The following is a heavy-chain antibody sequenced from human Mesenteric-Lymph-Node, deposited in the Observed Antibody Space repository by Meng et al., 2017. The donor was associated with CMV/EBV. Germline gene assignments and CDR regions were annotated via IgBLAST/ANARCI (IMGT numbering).Heavy chain of an antibody. CDR1: GYTFTGYY. J-gene: IGHJ6*02. V-gene: IGHV1-2*02. Sequence: ASVKVSCKASGYTFTGYYMSWVRQAPGQGLEWMGWINPNTGGTDYAQNFQGRVTMTRDTSISTAYMELSSLRSDDTAVYYCARDLLLDSYGMDVWGQGTTVTVSS. D-gene: IGHD2/OR15-2a*01. CDR2: INPNTGGT. CDR3: ARDLLLDSYGMDV.